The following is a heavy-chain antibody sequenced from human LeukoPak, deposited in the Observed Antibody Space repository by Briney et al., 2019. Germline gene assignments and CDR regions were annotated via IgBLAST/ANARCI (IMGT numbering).Heavy chain of an antibody. V-gene: IGHV4-34*01. CDR3: ARFKYSSSSYYYGMDV. CDR1: GGSFSGYY. CDR2: INHSGST. D-gene: IGHD6-6*01. Sequence: SETLSLTCAVYGGSFSGYYWSWIRQPPGKGLEWIGEINHSGSTNYNPSLKSRVTIPVDTSKNQFSPKLSSVTAADTAVYYCARFKYSSSSYYYGMDVWGQGTTVTVSS. J-gene: IGHJ6*02.